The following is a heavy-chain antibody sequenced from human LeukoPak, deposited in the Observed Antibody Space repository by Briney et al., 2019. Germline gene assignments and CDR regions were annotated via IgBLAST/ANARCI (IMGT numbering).Heavy chain of an antibody. CDR1: GFTFDDYA. CDR2: ISWNSGSI. CDR3: AKDIATGNRLYYFDY. Sequence: GGSLRHSCAASGFTFDDYAMHWVRQAPGKGLECVSGISWNSGSIGYADSVKGRFTISRDNAKNSLYLQMNSLRAEYTALYYCAKDIATGNRLYYFDYWGQGTLVTVSS. J-gene: IGHJ4*02. D-gene: IGHD1-14*01. V-gene: IGHV3-9*01.